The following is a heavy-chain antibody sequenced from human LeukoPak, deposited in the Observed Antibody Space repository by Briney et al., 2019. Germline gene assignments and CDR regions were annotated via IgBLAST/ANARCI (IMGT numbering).Heavy chain of an antibody. D-gene: IGHD3-22*01. CDR3: ASGSTYYYDSSGYYSY. CDR2: ISSSSSYI. J-gene: IGHJ4*02. Sequence: GGSLRLSCAASGFTFSSYSMNWVRQAPGKGLEWVSSISSSSSYIYYADSVKGRFTISRDNAKNSLYLQMNSLRAEDTAVYYCASGSTYYYDSSGYYSYWGQGTLVTVSS. V-gene: IGHV3-21*01. CDR1: GFTFSSYS.